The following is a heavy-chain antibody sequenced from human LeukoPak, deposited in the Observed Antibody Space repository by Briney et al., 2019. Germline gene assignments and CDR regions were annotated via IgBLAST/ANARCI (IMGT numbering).Heavy chain of an antibody. CDR3: AKDSGWILFDD. J-gene: IGHJ4*02. CDR2: IGGSGTRT. CDR1: GFTFTAYG. Sequence: GGSLRLSCSASGFTFTAYGMNWVRQAPGKGLEWVSGIGGSGTRTYYADSVKGRFTISRDNSKNTLYLQMNSLRDEDTAVYYCAKDSGWILFDDWGQGTLVTVSS. D-gene: IGHD2-2*03. V-gene: IGHV3-23*01.